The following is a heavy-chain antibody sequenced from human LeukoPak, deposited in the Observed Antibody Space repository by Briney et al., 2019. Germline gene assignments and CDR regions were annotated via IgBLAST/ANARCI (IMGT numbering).Heavy chain of an antibody. V-gene: IGHV1-69*13. CDR2: IIPIFGTA. J-gene: IGHJ5*02. D-gene: IGHD5-12*01. Sequence: SVKVSCKASGGIFSSYAISWVRQVPGQGLEWMGGIIPIFGTANYAQKFQGRVTITADESTSTAYMELSSLRSEDTAVYYCATDIVATILRDNWSDPWGQGTLVTVSS. CDR1: GGIFSSYA. CDR3: ATDIVATILRDNWSDP.